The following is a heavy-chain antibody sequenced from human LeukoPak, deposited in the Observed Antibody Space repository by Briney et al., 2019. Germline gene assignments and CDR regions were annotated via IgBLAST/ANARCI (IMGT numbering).Heavy chain of an antibody. CDR1: GGSLSSSSYY. CDR2: IYYSGST. J-gene: IGHJ5*02. Sequence: SETPSLPCNVSGGSLSSSSYYWGWIRHPPGKGLEGDGGIYYSGSTYYNPSLKSRVTISVDTSKNQFSLKLSSVTAADTAVYYCARHYYGSGSYYGNWFDPWGQGTLVTVSS. D-gene: IGHD3-10*01. CDR3: ARHYYGSGSYYGNWFDP. V-gene: IGHV4-39*01.